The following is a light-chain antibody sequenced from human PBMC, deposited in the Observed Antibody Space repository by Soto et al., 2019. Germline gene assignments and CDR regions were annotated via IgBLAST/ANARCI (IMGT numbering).Light chain of an antibody. V-gene: IGKV3-20*01. CDR2: AAS. J-gene: IGKJ1*01. CDR3: QQCGSSPWT. CDR1: QSVSSYY. Sequence: EIVLTQSPGTLYLSPGERATLSCTASQSVSSYYLAWYQQKPGQAPRLLIYAASSRATGIPDRFSGGGSGTDFTLTISRLESEDSAVYYCQQCGSSPWTFGQGTKVEIK.